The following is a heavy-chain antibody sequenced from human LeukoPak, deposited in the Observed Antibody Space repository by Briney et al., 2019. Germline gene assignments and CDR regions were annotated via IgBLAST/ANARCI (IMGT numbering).Heavy chain of an antibody. V-gene: IGHV3-30*02. CDR3: AKDAEPSYSSGWYDYLDS. CDR2: IRYDGTYK. CDR1: GFTFSAYG. J-gene: IGHJ4*02. Sequence: GGSLRLSCAASGFTFSAYGMHWVRQAPGKGLEWVAFIRYDGTYKTYADSVKVRFTSSRDNSKNTLFLQMNSLRAEDTAVYYCAKDAEPSYSSGWYDYLDSWGQGTLVTVSS. D-gene: IGHD6-19*01.